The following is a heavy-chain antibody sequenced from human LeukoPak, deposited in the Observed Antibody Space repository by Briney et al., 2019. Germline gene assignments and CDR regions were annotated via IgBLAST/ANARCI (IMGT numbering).Heavy chain of an antibody. CDR1: GYSFTSYW. J-gene: IGHJ4*02. CDR3: ARHLAAGSSSWFFDY. CDR2: IYPGDSDT. D-gene: IGHD6-13*01. Sequence: GESLKISCKGSGYSFTSYWIGWVRQMPGKGLEWMGIIYPGDSDTRYSPSFQGHVTISADKSISTAYLQWSSLKASDTAMYYCARHLAAGSSSWFFDYWGQGTLVTVSS. V-gene: IGHV5-51*01.